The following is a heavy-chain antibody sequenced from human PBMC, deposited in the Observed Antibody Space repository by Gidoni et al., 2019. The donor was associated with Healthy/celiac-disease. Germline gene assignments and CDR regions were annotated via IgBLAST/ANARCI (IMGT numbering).Heavy chain of an antibody. D-gene: IGHD3-16*01. V-gene: IGHV3-23*01. CDR2: ISGSGGST. Sequence: EVQLLESGGGLVQPGGSLRLSCAACGFTFSSHAMSWVRQAPGKGLEWVSAISGSGGSTYYADSVKGRFTISRDNSKNTLYLQMNSLRAEDTAVYYCAKMPGGSLTNWPWFDPWGQGTLVTVSS. J-gene: IGHJ5*02. CDR1: GFTFSSHA. CDR3: AKMPGGSLTNWPWFDP.